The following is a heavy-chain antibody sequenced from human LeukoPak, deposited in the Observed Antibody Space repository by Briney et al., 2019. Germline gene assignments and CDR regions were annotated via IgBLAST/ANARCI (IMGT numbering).Heavy chain of an antibody. Sequence: SETLSLTCTVSGGSITSSSAYNWGWIRQPPGKGLEWIATIHSRGTTYYNASLESRVTISVDTSKNQFSLKLNSVTAADTAIYYCARLPTGYPNWFDPWGQGTLVTVSS. D-gene: IGHD2-15*01. CDR1: GGSITSSSAYN. CDR3: ARLPTGYPNWFDP. V-gene: IGHV4-39*01. J-gene: IGHJ5*02. CDR2: IHSRGTT.